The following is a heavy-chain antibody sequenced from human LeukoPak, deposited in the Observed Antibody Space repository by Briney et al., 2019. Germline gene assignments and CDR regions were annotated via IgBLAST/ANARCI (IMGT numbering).Heavy chain of an antibody. D-gene: IGHD6-19*01. J-gene: IGHJ4*02. V-gene: IGHV3-23*01. CDR2: ISGSGGST. CDR3: AKGPRASGWTYFDY. Sequence: PGGSLRLSCAASGFTFSSYAMSWVRQAPGKGLEWVSVISGSGGSTYSAESAKGRFTISRDNSKNTLYLQMNSLRVEDTAVYHCAKGPRASGWTYFDYWGQGTLVTVSS. CDR1: GFTFSSYA.